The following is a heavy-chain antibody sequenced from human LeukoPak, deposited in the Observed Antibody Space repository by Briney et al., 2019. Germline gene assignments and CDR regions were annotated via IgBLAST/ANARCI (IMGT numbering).Heavy chain of an antibody. CDR3: AKDLVRIAVAGTGDY. J-gene: IGHJ4*02. Sequence: TGGSLRLSCAASGFTVSSNYMSWVRQAPGKGLEWVSAISGSGGSTYYADSVKGRFTISRDNSKNTLYLQMNSLRAEDTAVYYCAKDLVRIAVAGTGDYWGQGTLVTVSS. CDR2: ISGSGGST. CDR1: GFTVSSNY. V-gene: IGHV3-23*01. D-gene: IGHD6-19*01.